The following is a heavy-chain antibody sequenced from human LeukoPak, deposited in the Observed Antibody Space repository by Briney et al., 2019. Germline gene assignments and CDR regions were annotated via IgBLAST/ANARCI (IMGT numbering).Heavy chain of an antibody. J-gene: IGHJ5*02. CDR2: ISPNSGGT. CDR1: GYTFTNYF. CDR3: ARKKTSGTNWFDP. D-gene: IGHD3-10*01. V-gene: IGHV1-2*02. Sequence: GASVKVSCKASGYTFTNYFIHWVRQAPGQGLEWMGWISPNSGGTYCTQKFQDRVTMTRDTSISTAYLELSRLRSDDTAVYFCARKKTSGTNWFDPWGQGTLVTVSS.